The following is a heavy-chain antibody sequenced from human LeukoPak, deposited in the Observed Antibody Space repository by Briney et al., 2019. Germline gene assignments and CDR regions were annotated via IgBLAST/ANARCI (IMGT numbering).Heavy chain of an antibody. CDR2: IYYSGST. CDR3: ARGAPDYYDSSVDKYFQH. D-gene: IGHD3-22*01. Sequence: PSETLSLTCAVYGGSFSGYYWSWIRQHPGKGLEWIGYIYYSGSTYYNPSLKSRVTISVDTSKNQFSLKLSSVTAADTAVYYCARGAPDYYDSSVDKYFQHWGQGTLVTVSS. J-gene: IGHJ1*01. CDR1: GGSFSGYY. V-gene: IGHV4-31*11.